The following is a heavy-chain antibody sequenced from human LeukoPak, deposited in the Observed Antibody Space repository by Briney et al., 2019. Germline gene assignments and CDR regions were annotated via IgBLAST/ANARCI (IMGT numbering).Heavy chain of an antibody. CDR2: INPSGGST. CDR1: GYTFTSYY. V-gene: IGHV1-46*01. D-gene: IGHD1-26*01. J-gene: IGHJ4*02. CDR3: ARDREVGAPTAYYFDY. Sequence: GASVKVSCKASGYTFTSYYMHWVRQAPGQGLEWMGIINPSGGSTSYAQKFQGRVTMTRDTSTSTVYMELSSLRSEDTAVYYCARDREVGAPTAYYFDYWGQGTLVTVSS.